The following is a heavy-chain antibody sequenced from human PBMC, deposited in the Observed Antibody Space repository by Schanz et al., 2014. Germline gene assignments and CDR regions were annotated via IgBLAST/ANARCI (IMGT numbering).Heavy chain of an antibody. Sequence: EDQLVESGGGLVQPGRSLTLSCTTSGFTFTDHALSWVRQAPGKGLEYISSISPSSSYIYYADSVKGRFTISRDNAKNSLYLQMNSLRAEDAAVYYCARVELSVYYYAMDVWGQGTTVTVSS. J-gene: IGHJ6*02. D-gene: IGHD2-15*01. CDR2: ISPSSSYI. CDR3: ARVELSVYYYAMDV. V-gene: IGHV3-21*01. CDR1: GFTFTDHA.